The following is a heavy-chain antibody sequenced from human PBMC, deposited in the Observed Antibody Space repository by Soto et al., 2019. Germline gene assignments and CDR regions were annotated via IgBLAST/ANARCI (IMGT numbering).Heavy chain of an antibody. D-gene: IGHD5-18*01. CDR3: ARDKDKATYYYYGLDV. J-gene: IGHJ6*04. Sequence: PSETLSLTCTISGGSISSVSYYWNWIRQHPGKGLEWIGNIYYSGTTYYNPSLKSRVTMSVDTSKNQFSLRLSSVTAADTAVYYCARDKDKATYYYYGLDVCGEGTTVTVYS. V-gene: IGHV4-31*03. CDR2: IYYSGTT. CDR1: GGSISSVSYY.